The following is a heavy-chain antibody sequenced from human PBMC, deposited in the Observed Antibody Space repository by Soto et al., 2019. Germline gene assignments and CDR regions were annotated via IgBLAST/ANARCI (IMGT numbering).Heavy chain of an antibody. CDR1: GYTFTGYD. CDR3: ARAYADYDFWSGSLYGMDV. CDR2: INPNSGGT. Sequence: GASVKVSCKASGYTFTGYDMHWVRQAPGKGLEWMGWINPNSGGTNYAQKFQGRVTMTRDTSISTAYMELSRLRSDDTAVYYCARAYADYDFWSGSLYGMDVWGQGTTVTVSS. J-gene: IGHJ6*02. V-gene: IGHV1-2*02. D-gene: IGHD3-3*01.